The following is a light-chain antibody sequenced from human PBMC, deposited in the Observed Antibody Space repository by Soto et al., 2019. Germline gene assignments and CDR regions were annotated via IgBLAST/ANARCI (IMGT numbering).Light chain of an antibody. J-gene: IGKJ1*01. CDR3: QQYGVSPRT. CDR2: XTS. CDR1: QSVSRK. V-gene: IGKV3-20*01. Sequence: DIVMTQSPATLSVCPGARATLSCRASQSVSRKLVWYQQKPGLAPRLLIYXTSNKATGIPDRFSGSGSGTDFTLTISRLELEDFAVYYCQQYGVSPRTFGQGTKVDIK.